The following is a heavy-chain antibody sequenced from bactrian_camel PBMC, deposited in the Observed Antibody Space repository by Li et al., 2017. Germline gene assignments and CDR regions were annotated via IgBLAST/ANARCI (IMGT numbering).Heavy chain of an antibody. V-gene: IGHV3S56*01. D-gene: IGHD2*01. J-gene: IGHJ4*01. CDR1: GDTYMYNG. Sequence: VQLVESGGDTVQAGGSLRLSCVASGDTYMYNGVGWFRQGPGKEREGVALIYNNGRTCYDDSVKGRFNISQDATKNLVFLQMSSLTPEDTAKCYCAAGWLRYYSDEGAVFKEMGAFNYWGQGTQVTVSS. CDR3: AAGWLRYYSDEGAVFKEMGAFNY. CDR2: IYNNGRT.